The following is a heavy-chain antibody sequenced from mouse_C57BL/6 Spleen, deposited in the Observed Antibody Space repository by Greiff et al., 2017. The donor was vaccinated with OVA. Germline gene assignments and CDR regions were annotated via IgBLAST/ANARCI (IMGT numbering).Heavy chain of an antibody. V-gene: IGHV1-22*01. D-gene: IGHD1-1*01. CDR2: INPNNGGT. CDR3: ARSHYYGSSPYYFDY. CDR1: GYTFTDYN. Sequence: VHVKQSGPELVKPGASVKMSCKASGYTFTDYNMHWVKQSHGKSLEWIGYINPNNGGTSYNQKFKGKATLTVNKSSSTAYMELRSLTSEDSAVYDCARSHYYGSSPYYFDYWGQGTTLTVSS. J-gene: IGHJ2*01.